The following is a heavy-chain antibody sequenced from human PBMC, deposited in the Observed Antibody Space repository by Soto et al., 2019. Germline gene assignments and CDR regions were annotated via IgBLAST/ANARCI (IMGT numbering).Heavy chain of an antibody. J-gene: IGHJ4*02. V-gene: IGHV1-69*13. CDR1: GCTFSSYA. CDR3: ARASRPGITMVRGVIPAHPYYFDY. CDR2: IIPIFGTA. D-gene: IGHD3-10*01. Sequence: SVKVSCKASGCTFSSYAISWVRQAPGQGLEWMGGIIPIFGTANYAQKFQGRVTITADESTSTAYMELSSVTAADTAVYYCARASRPGITMVRGVIPAHPYYFDYWGQGTLVTVSS.